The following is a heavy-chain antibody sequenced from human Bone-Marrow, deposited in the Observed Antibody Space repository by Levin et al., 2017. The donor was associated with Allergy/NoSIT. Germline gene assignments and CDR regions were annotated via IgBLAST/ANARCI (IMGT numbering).Heavy chain of an antibody. J-gene: IGHJ3*01. CDR2: IWYDGSKK. V-gene: IGHV3-33*01. Sequence: SGGSLRLSCAVSGFTFSSFGIHWVRQAPGKGLEWVAVIWYDGSKKYYRDSVKGRFTISRDNSKKTVSLQMNSLRVEDTALYYCAREYMEGPLGTMVRGVDDALDLWGQGTMVTVSS. D-gene: IGHD3-10*01. CDR1: GFTFSSFG. CDR3: AREYMEGPLGTMVRGVDDALDL.